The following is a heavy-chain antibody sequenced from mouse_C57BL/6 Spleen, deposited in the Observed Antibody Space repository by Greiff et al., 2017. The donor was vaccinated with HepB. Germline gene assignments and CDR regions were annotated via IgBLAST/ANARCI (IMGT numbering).Heavy chain of an antibody. D-gene: IGHD2-4*01. Sequence: VKLMESGAELARPGASVKLSCKASGYTFTSYGISWVKQRTGQGLEWIGEIDPRSGNTYYNEKFKGKATLTADKSSSTTYMELRSLTSEDSAVDFCARRGYYDYDEGDYWGQGTTLTVSS. CDR1: GYTFTSYG. J-gene: IGHJ2*01. CDR3: ARRGYYDYDEGDY. CDR2: IDPRSGNT. V-gene: IGHV1-81*01.